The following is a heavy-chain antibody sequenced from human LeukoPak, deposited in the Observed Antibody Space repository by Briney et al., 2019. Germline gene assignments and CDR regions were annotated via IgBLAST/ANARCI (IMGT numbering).Heavy chain of an antibody. CDR3: VRDLDSIAFF. V-gene: IGHV3-48*01. J-gene: IGHJ4*02. CDR1: GFTFRNYG. D-gene: IGHD2/OR15-2a*01. Sequence: GGSLRLSCAASGFTFRNYGMNWVRQAPGKGLEWVSYISSSSTTINYAESVKGRFTISRDNAKDSMYLQMNSLRAEDTAVYYCVRDLDSIAFFWGQGTLVTVSS. CDR2: ISSSSTTI.